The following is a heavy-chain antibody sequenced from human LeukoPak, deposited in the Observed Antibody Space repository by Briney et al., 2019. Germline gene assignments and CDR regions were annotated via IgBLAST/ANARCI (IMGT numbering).Heavy chain of an antibody. CDR2: IYHSGST. Sequence: SETLSLTCAVSGGSISSSNWWSWVRQPPGKGLEWIGEIYHSGSTNYNPSLKSRVTISVDKSKNQFSLKLSSVTAADTAVYYCARHATTVTTYHAFDIWGQGTMVTVSS. CDR1: GGSISSSNW. J-gene: IGHJ3*02. D-gene: IGHD4-17*01. CDR3: ARHATTVTTYHAFDI. V-gene: IGHV4-4*02.